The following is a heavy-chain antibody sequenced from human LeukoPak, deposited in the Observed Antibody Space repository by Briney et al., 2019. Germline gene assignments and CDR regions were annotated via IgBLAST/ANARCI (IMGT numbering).Heavy chain of an antibody. CDR1: GYTFTSYD. CDR3: ARGDFWSGYYYYFDY. J-gene: IGHJ4*02. V-gene: IGHV1-2*02. D-gene: IGHD3-3*01. CDR2: INPNSGGT. Sequence: GASVKVSCKASGYTFTSYDINWVRQAPGQGLEWMGWINPNSGGTNYAQKFQGRVTMTRDTSISTAYMELSRLRSGDTAVYYCARGDFWSGYYYYFDYWGQGTLVTVSS.